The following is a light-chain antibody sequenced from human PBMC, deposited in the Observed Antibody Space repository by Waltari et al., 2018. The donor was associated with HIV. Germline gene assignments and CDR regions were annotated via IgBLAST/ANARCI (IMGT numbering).Light chain of an antibody. J-gene: IGLJ2*01. CDR1: RSDIWSYNL. CDR3: CSYTPINTFVI. Sequence: QSALTQPASVSGSPGQSITISCTGTRSDIWSYNLVSWYQNHPGQAPRLIIYEDNKRPSGVSHRFSGSKTGNTASLTISGLQADDEADYSCCSYTPINTFVICGGGTKVTVL. CDR2: EDN. V-gene: IGLV2-23*02.